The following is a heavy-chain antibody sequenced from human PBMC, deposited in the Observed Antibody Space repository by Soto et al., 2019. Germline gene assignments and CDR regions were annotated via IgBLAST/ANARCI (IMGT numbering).Heavy chain of an antibody. CDR2: IVVGSGNT. Sequence: GASVKVSCKASGFTFTSSAVQWVRQARGQRLEWMGWIVVGSGNTNYAQKFQGWVTMTRDTSISTAYMELSRLRSDDTAVYYCAREGQVDAFDIWGQGTMVTVSS. CDR3: AREGQVDAFDI. J-gene: IGHJ3*02. V-gene: IGHV1-58*01. CDR1: GFTFTSSA.